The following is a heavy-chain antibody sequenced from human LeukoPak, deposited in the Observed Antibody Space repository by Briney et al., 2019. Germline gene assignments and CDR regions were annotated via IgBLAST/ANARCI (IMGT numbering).Heavy chain of an antibody. V-gene: IGHV3-23*01. CDR3: AKDSNGWYNY. CDR2: ISGSGGST. D-gene: IGHD6-19*01. J-gene: IGHJ4*02. CDR1: GFTFSSYA. Sequence: GGSLTLSCAASGFTFSSYAMSWVRQAPGKGLEWVSAISGSGGSTYYADSVKGRFTISRDNSRNTLYLQMNSLRAEDTAVYYCAKDSNGWYNYWGQGTLVTVSS.